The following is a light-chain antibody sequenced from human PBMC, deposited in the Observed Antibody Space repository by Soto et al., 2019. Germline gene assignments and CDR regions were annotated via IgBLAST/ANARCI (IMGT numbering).Light chain of an antibody. V-gene: IGKV1-39*01. CDR1: ESIASY. CDR3: QESHSTSWT. Sequence: DIQMTQSPSSLSASIGDRVTITCRASESIASYLHWYQQKPGRTPKLLIHAASTLQSGVPSKFSGRGSGTHFTLTISSLQPEDSATYYCQESHSTSWTFGQGTKVEIK. J-gene: IGKJ1*01. CDR2: AAS.